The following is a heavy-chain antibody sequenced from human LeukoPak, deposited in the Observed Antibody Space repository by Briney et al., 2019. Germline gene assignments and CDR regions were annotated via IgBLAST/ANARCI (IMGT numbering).Heavy chain of an antibody. V-gene: IGHV3-7*01. Sequence: GGSLRLSCAASGFTFSSYWMSWVRQAPGKGLEWVANIKQDGSEKYYVDSVKGRFTISRDNAKNSLYLQMNSLRAEDTAVYYCASVDTAMATGGAFDIWGQGTMVTVSS. CDR3: ASVDTAMATGGAFDI. J-gene: IGHJ3*02. CDR2: IKQDGSEK. CDR1: GFTFSSYW. D-gene: IGHD5-18*01.